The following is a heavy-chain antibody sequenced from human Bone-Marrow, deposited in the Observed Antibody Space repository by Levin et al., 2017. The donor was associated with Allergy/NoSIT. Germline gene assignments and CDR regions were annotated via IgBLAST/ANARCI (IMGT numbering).Heavy chain of an antibody. J-gene: IGHJ5*02. CDR3: ATGQGHLVGPP. V-gene: IGHV1-8*01. CDR1: GDTFSSYD. CDR2: MNPKSGNT. Sequence: GESLKISCKASGDTFSSYDINWVRQASGQGLEWMGWMNPKSGNTVYAQKFQGRVTMTRNTSISTSYMDLSSLRSDDTPVYYCATGQGHLVGPPWGQGTLFTFS. D-gene: IGHD6-6*01.